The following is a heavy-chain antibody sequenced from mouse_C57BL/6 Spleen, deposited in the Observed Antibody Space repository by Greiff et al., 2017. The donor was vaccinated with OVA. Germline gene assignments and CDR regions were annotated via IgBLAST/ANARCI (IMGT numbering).Heavy chain of an antibody. CDR3: ARDLQLRLPLYAMDD. J-gene: IGHJ4*01. CDR1: GYSITSGYY. CDR2: ISYDGSN. Sequence: EVQLQQSGPGLVKPSQSLSLTCSVTGYSITSGYYWNWIRQFPGNKLEWMGYISYDGSNNYNPSLKNRISITRDTSKNQFFLKLNSVTTEDTATYYCARDLQLRLPLYAMDDWGQGTSVTVSS. D-gene: IGHD3-2*02. V-gene: IGHV3-6*01.